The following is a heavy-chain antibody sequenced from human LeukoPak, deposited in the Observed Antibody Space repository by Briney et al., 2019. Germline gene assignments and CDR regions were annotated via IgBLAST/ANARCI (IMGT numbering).Heavy chain of an antibody. V-gene: IGHV4-39*07. CDR1: GGSISSSSYY. Sequence: SETLSLTCTVSGGSISSSSYYWGWVRQPPGKGLEWIGSIYYSGSTYYNPSLKSRVTISVDTSKNQFSLKLSSVTAADTAVYYCARERADSGYPLYNWFDPWGQGTLVTVSS. J-gene: IGHJ5*02. CDR2: IYYSGST. CDR3: ARERADSGYPLYNWFDP. D-gene: IGHD5-12*01.